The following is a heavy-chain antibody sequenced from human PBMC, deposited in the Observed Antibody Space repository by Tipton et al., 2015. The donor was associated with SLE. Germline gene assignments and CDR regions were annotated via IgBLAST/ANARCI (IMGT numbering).Heavy chain of an antibody. Sequence: TLSLTCAVYGGSFGGYYWSWIRQPPGKGLEWIGEINHSGSTNYNPSLKSRVTISVDTSKNQFSLKLSSVTAADTAVYYCARDRAAYSSSWPYYYYGMDVWGQGTTVTVSS. V-gene: IGHV4-34*01. CDR2: INHSGST. J-gene: IGHJ6*02. CDR1: GGSFGGYY. D-gene: IGHD6-13*01. CDR3: ARDRAAYSSSWPYYYYGMDV.